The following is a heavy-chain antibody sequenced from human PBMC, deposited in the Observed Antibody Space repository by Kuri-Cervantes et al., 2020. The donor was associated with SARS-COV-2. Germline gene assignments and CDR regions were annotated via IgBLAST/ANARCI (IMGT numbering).Heavy chain of an antibody. V-gene: IGHV4-59*08. CDR1: GGSISSYY. D-gene: IGHD3-3*01. CDR2: IYYSGST. CDR3: ARQGFDFWSGYARTYYYYYGMDV. Sequence: SETLSLTCTVSGGSISSYYWSWIRQPPGKGLEWIGYIYYSGSTNYNPSLKSRVTISVDTSKNQFSLKLSSVTAADTAVYYCARQGFDFWSGYARTYYYYYGMDVWGQGTTVTVSS. J-gene: IGHJ6*02.